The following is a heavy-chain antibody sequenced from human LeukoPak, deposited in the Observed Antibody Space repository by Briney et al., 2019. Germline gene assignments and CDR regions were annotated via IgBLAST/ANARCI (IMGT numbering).Heavy chain of an antibody. CDR3: ARYSYDFWSGYNIDS. CDR2: IYYSGST. Sequence: SETLSLTCAVSGFSISSYYWSWMRQPPGKGLEWSGYIYYSGSTTYNPSLKSRVTISVVTSKNQFSLKLSSVPAADTAVYYCARYSYDFWSGYNIDSWGQGTLSPSPQ. J-gene: IGHJ4*02. CDR1: GFSISSYY. V-gene: IGHV4-59*01. D-gene: IGHD3-3*01.